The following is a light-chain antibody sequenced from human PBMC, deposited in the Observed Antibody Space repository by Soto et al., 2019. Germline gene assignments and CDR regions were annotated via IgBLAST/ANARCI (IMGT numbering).Light chain of an antibody. V-gene: IGKV1D-13*01. CDR2: DAS. CDR3: PQFNNYPLT. CDR1: QTISNY. J-gene: IGKJ4*01. Sequence: IRVTMSPASLSATIGDRVTIPCRASQTISNYLNWYQQKPGKAPKLLIYDASSLESGVPSRFSGSGSGTDFTLTISSLQPEDFATYYCPQFNNYPLTFGGGTKADI.